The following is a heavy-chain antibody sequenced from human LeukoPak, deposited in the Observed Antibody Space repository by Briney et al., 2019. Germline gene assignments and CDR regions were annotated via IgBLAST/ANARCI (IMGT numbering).Heavy chain of an antibody. CDR2: IYPGDSDT. CDR1: GYNFTSYW. J-gene: IGHJ3*02. V-gene: IGHV5-51*01. Sequence: GESLKISCKGSGYNFTSYWIGWVRQMPGKGLEWMGIIYPGDSDTRYSPSFQGQVTISADKSISTAYLQWSSLKASDTAMYYCARRGYCSGGSCNSPPAFDIWGQGTMVTVSS. CDR3: ARRGYCSGGSCNSPPAFDI. D-gene: IGHD2-15*01.